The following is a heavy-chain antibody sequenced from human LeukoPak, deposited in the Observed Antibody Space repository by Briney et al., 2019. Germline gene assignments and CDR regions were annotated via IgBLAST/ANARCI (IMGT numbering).Heavy chain of an antibody. J-gene: IGHJ4*02. CDR2: IYYSGTT. CDR1: GGSISSSSDY. Sequence: SETLSLTCTVSGGSISSSSDYWGWIRQPPGKGLEYIGSIYYSGTTYYNPSLKSRVSTSVDMSKNQFSLKLSSVTAADTAVYYCARHYYDSSGYRRDYYFDYWGQGTLVTVSS. CDR3: ARHYYDSSGYRRDYYFDY. V-gene: IGHV4-39*01. D-gene: IGHD3-22*01.